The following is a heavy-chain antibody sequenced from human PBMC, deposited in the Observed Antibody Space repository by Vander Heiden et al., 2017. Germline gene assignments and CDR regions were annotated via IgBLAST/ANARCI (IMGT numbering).Heavy chain of an antibody. V-gene: IGHV1-46*01. D-gene: IGHD2-15*01. J-gene: IGHJ3*02. CDR3: ARAHSGGSCYYAFDI. Sequence: QVQLVQSGAEVKKPGASVKVSCKASGYTFTSYYMHWVRQAPGQGLEWMGIINPSGGSTSYAQKFQGRVTMTRDTSTSTVYMELSSLRSEDTAVYYCARAHSGGSCYYAFDIWGQGTMVTVSS. CDR1: GYTFTSYY. CDR2: INPSGGST.